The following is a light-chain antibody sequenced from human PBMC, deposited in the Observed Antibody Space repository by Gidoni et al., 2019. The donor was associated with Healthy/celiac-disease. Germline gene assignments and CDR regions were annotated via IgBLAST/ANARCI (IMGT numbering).Light chain of an antibody. J-gene: IGKJ1*01. CDR1: QSISSY. CDR3: QQSYSTLWT. V-gene: IGKV1-39*01. Sequence: DIQMTQSPSSLSASVGDRVSITCRASQSISSYLNWYQQKPGKAPNLLIYAASCLQSGVPSRFSGSGSGTDFTLTISSLQPEDFATYYCQQSYSTLWTFXXXTKVEIK. CDR2: AAS.